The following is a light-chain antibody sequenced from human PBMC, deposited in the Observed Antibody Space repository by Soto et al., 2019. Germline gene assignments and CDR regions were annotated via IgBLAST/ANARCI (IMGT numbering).Light chain of an antibody. CDR1: QSVTTNF. V-gene: IGKV3-20*01. CDR3: QQYARSPWT. J-gene: IGKJ1*01. Sequence: EIVLTQSPGTLSLPPGERATLSCRASQSVTTNFLAWYQQKPGQAPRPLVYGASSRAVGVPDRFSGSGSGTDFTLTINRLDPEDFAVYYCQQYARSPWTFGQGTKVDIK. CDR2: GAS.